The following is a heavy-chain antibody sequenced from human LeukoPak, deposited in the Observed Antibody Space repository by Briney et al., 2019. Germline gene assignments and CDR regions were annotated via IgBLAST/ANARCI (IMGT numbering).Heavy chain of an antibody. CDR2: ISAYNGNT. CDR3: ASSYYYDSSGYYGCHY. D-gene: IGHD3-22*01. Sequence: ASVKVSCKASGYTFTSYGISWVRQAPGQGLEWMGWISAYNGNTNYAQKLQGRVTMTTVTSTSTAYMELRSLRSDDTAVYYCASSYYYDSSGYYGCHYWGQGTLVTVSS. J-gene: IGHJ4*02. V-gene: IGHV1-18*01. CDR1: GYTFTSYG.